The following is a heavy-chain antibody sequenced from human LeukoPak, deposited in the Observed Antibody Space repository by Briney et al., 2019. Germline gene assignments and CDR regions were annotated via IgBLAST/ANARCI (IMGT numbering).Heavy chain of an antibody. CDR1: SYSINTDYY. J-gene: IGHJ6*03. V-gene: IGHV4-38-2*01. D-gene: IGHD3-10*01. Sequence: PSETLSLTCAVSSYSINTDYYWVWIWQPPEKGLEWIGSIYRSGKTYYNPSLKSRVTISLDMSKNQFSLKLNSVIAADTAVYYCARGGSGTNYYYMDVWGKGTTVTVSS. CDR3: ARGGSGTNYYYMDV. CDR2: IYRSGKT.